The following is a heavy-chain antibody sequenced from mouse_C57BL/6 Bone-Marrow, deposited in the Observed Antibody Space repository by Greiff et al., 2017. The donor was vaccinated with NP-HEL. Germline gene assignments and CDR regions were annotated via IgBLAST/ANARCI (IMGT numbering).Heavy chain of an antibody. D-gene: IGHD2-4*01. J-gene: IGHJ4*01. V-gene: IGHV5-4*03. CDR2: ISDGGSYT. Sequence: EVMLVESGGGLVKPGGSLKLSCAASGFTFSSYAMSWVRQTPEKRLEWVATISDGGSYTYYPDNVKGRFTISRDNAKNNLYLQMSHLKSEDTARDYGARLYDYGDAMDYGGQGTSVTVSA. CDR1: GFTFSSYA. CDR3: ARLYDYGDAMDY.